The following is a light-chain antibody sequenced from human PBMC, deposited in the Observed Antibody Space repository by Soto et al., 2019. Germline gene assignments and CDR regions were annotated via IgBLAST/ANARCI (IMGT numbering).Light chain of an antibody. J-gene: IGKJ3*01. CDR3: QQYNSYSAT. Sequence: DIQMTQSPSTLSASVGDRVTITCRASQSISSWLAWYQQKPGKAPKLLIYKASSLDSGVPSRFSGSGSGTAFTLTISILQPDDFAAYYCQQYNSYSATFGPGTKVDIK. CDR2: KAS. CDR1: QSISSW. V-gene: IGKV1-5*03.